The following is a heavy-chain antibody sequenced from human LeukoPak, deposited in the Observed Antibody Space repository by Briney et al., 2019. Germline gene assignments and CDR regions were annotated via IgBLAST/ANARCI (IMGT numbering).Heavy chain of an antibody. J-gene: IGHJ4*02. V-gene: IGHV4-59*08. Sequence: KPSETLSLTCTVSGGSISSYYWSWIRQPPGKGLEWIGYIYYSGSTNYNPSLKSRVTISVDTSKNQFSLKLSSVTAADTAVYYCARHRVSSSGWLFDYWGQGTLVTVSS. CDR2: IYYSGST. D-gene: IGHD6-19*01. CDR3: ARHRVSSSGWLFDY. CDR1: GGSISSYY.